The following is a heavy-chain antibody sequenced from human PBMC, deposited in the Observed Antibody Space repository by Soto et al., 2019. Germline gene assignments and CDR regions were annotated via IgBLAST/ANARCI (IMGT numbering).Heavy chain of an antibody. CDR2: LSYDGNSK. Sequence: QVQVVESGGGVVQPGRSLRLSCAASGFTFSHCGFHWVRQAPGKGLEWVAFLSYDGNSKYYADSVKGRFTLSRDNSKSTLYLQMNSLRAEDTAVYYSARDMGARALDLGGQGTMVTVSS. CDR1: GFTFSHCG. J-gene: IGHJ3*01. V-gene: IGHV3-33*01. D-gene: IGHD1-26*01. CDR3: ARDMGARALDL.